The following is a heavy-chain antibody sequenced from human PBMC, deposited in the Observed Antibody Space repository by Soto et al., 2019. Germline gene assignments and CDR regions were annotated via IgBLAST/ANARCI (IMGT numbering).Heavy chain of an antibody. CDR3: ARDSFSSDGGDYYYMDG. J-gene: IGHJ6*03. CDR1: GGSISSYY. D-gene: IGHD6-6*01. CDR2: IYYIGST. Sequence: SETLSLTCTVSGGSISSYYWSWIRQPPGKGLEWIGYIYYIGSTNYNPFLKSRVSISIDTSKNQFSLKLSSVAAADTAVYYCARDSFSSDGGDYYYMDGWGKGTPVTVSS. V-gene: IGHV4-59*01.